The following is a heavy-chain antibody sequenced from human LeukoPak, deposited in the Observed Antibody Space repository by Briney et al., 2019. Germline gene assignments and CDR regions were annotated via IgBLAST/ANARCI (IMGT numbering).Heavy chain of an antibody. Sequence: GGSLRLSCTVSGFTVSSDSMSWVRQAPGKGLEWVSFIYSGGSTHYSDSVKGRFTISRDNSKNTLYLQMNSLRAEDTAVYYCARRAGAYSHPYDYWGQGALVTVSS. D-gene: IGHD4/OR15-4a*01. J-gene: IGHJ4*02. CDR2: IYSGGST. CDR1: GFTVSSDS. V-gene: IGHV3-53*01. CDR3: ARRAGAYSHPYDY.